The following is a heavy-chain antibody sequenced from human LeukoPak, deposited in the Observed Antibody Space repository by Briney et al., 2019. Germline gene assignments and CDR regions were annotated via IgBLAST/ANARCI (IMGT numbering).Heavy chain of an antibody. CDR3: ARAITIFGALGYFDY. Sequence: SQTLSLTCTVSGTSISSGAYSWSWVRQHPGKGLEWNAYIYYSGNTYYNPSLKRRVTISVDTSKNQFSLKLSSVTAADTAVHYCARAITIFGALGYFDYWGQGTLVTVSS. CDR2: IYYSGNT. D-gene: IGHD3-3*01. J-gene: IGHJ4*02. V-gene: IGHV4-31*03. CDR1: GTSISSGAYS.